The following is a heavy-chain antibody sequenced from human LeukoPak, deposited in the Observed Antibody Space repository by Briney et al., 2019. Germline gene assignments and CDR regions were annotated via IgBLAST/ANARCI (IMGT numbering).Heavy chain of an antibody. CDR2: ISGSGGST. J-gene: IGHJ4*02. CDR3: AKEIPRIVAASN. D-gene: IGHD6-13*01. Sequence: PGGSLRLSCAASGFTFSDYAMSWVRQAPGRGLEWVSAISGSGGSTYYADSVKGRFTISRDNSKNTVYLQMNSLRAEDTAVYHCAKEIPRIVAASNWGQGTLVTVSS. V-gene: IGHV3-23*01. CDR1: GFTFSDYA.